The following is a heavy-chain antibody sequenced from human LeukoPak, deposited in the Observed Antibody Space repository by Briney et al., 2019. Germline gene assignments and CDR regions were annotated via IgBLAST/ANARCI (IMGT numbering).Heavy chain of an antibody. CDR1: GYTFTSYG. D-gene: IGHD3-10*01. J-gene: IGHJ6*02. V-gene: IGHV1-18*01. CDR2: ISAYNGNT. CDR3: AVYGSHYYYGMDV. Sequence: ASVKVSCKASGYTFTSYGISWVRQAPGQGLEWMGWISAYNGNTNYAQKLQGRVTITRDTSASTAYMELRSLRSEDTAVYYCAVYGSHYYYGMDVWGQGTTVTVSS.